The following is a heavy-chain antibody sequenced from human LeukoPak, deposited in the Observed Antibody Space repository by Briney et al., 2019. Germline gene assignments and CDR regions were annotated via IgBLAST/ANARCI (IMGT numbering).Heavy chain of an antibody. D-gene: IGHD3-9*01. Sequence: GGSLRLSCAASGFTFSSYGMHWVRQAPGKGLEWVAFIRYDGSNKYYADSVKGRFTISRDNSKNTLYLQMNSLRAEDTAVYYCARDYDILTGYYYWGQGTLVTVSS. CDR3: ARDYDILTGYYY. J-gene: IGHJ4*02. CDR2: IRYDGSNK. V-gene: IGHV3-30*02. CDR1: GFTFSSYG.